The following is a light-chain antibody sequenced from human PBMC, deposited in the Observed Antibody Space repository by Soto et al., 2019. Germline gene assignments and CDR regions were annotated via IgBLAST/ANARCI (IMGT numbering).Light chain of an antibody. CDR1: QSVSSN. CDR2: GAS. J-gene: IGKJ5*01. CDR3: QQYNNWPPIT. V-gene: IGKV3-15*01. Sequence: EIVMTQSPATLSVSPGERATLSCRASQSVSSNLAWYQQKPGQAPRLLIYGASTRATGITATFGGSGSGKEFPHTISSLQSEDFADGYCQQYNNWPPITFDQGTLLEIK.